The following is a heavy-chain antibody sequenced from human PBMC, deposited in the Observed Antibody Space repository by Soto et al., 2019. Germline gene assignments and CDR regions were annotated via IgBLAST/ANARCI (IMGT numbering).Heavy chain of an antibody. CDR2: IYHSGST. Sequence: SETLSLTCAVSGGSISSGGYSWSWIRQPPGKDLEWIGYIYHSGSTYYNPSLKSRVTISVDRSKNQFSLKLSSVTAADTAVYYFAIGPSQWGGYDLYYYYGMDVWGQGTTVTVSS. J-gene: IGHJ6*02. CDR3: AIGPSQWGGYDLYYYYGMDV. V-gene: IGHV4-30-2*01. D-gene: IGHD5-12*01. CDR1: GGSISSGGYS.